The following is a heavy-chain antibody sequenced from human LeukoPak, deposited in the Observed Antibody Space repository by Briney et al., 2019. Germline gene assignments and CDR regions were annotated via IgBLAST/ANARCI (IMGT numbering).Heavy chain of an antibody. Sequence: SVKVSCKASGYTFTGYYMHWVRQAPGQGLEWMGWITINSGGPNSAQKFQGRVTMTRDTSISTDYMELSRLRSDDTAVYYCATEPSIAVAGTDDYWGQGTLVTVSS. CDR2: ITINSGGP. V-gene: IGHV1-2*02. D-gene: IGHD6-19*01. CDR3: ATEPSIAVAGTDDY. J-gene: IGHJ4*02. CDR1: GYTFTGYY.